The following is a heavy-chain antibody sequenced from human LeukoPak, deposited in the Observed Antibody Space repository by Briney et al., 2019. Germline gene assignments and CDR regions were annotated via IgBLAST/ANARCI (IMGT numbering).Heavy chain of an antibody. CDR1: GFTFSSYD. Sequence: GGSLRLSCAASGFTFSSYDMSWVRQAPGKGPEWVSGISGSGGTTYYADSVKGRFTISRDNSKNTLYLQMNSLRAEDTAVYYCAKAAYGDYRGEPTPDYWGQGTLVTVSS. CDR3: AKAAYGDYRGEPTPDY. V-gene: IGHV3-23*01. J-gene: IGHJ4*02. CDR2: ISGSGGTT. D-gene: IGHD4-17*01.